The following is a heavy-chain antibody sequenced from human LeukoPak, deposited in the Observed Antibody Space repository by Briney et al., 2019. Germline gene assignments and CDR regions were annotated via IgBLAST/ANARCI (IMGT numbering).Heavy chain of an antibody. V-gene: IGHV4-34*01. Sequence: SETLSLTCAVYGGSFSGYYWSWLRQPPGKGLEWIGEINHSGSTNYNPSLKSRVTISVDMSKNQFSLKLSSVTAADTAVYYCARVGILTGYYRYFDYWGQGSLVTVSS. CDR1: GGSFSGYY. J-gene: IGHJ4*02. CDR2: INHSGST. D-gene: IGHD3-9*01. CDR3: ARVGILTGYYRYFDY.